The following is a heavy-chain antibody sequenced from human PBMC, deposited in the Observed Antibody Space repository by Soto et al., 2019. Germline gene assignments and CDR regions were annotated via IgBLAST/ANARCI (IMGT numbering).Heavy chain of an antibody. CDR2: IFWDDDA. Sequence: QITLRESGPALVKPTQTLTLTCTFSGFALSTNGVAVGWFRQPPGKALEWLALIFWDDDARYSPSLKSRLTITKDTSKNQVVLIMTNMDPVDTGTYYCTHSSDHSSTGADNWCQGTQVTVSS. CDR3: THSSDHSSTGADN. V-gene: IGHV2-5*02. J-gene: IGHJ4*02. D-gene: IGHD6-19*01. CDR1: GFALSTNGVA.